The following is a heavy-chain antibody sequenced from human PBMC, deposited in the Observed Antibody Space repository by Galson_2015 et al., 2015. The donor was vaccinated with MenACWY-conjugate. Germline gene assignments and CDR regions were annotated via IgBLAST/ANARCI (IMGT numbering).Heavy chain of an antibody. D-gene: IGHD6-19*01. CDR1: GDSVSSNTAA. CDR3: ARAYSSGWYRDWLDS. V-gene: IGHV6-1*01. CDR2: TYYRSQWNN. J-gene: IGHJ5*01. Sequence: CAISGDSVSSNTAAWNWIKQSPSRGLEWLGRTYYRSQWNNDYTISVRGRITINPDTSKNQVSLHLNSVTPEDTAVYYCARAYSSGWYRDWLDSWGQGTLVTVSS.